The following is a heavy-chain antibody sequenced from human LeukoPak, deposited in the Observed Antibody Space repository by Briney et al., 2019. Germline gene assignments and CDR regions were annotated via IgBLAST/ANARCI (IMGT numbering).Heavy chain of an antibody. J-gene: IGHJ6*03. V-gene: IGHV4-34*01. CDR3: ARDSQLAYYYYYMDV. CDR2: INHSGST. CDR1: GGSFSGYY. Sequence: SVTLSLTCAVYGGSFSGYYWSWIRQPPGKGLEWIGEINHSGSTNYNPSLKSRVTISVDTSKNQFSLKLSSVTAADTAVYYCARDSQLAYYYYYMDVWGKGTTVTVSS. D-gene: IGHD6-6*01.